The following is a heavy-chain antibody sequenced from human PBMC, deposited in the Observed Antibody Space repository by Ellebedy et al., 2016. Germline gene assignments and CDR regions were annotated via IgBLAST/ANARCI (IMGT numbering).Heavy chain of an antibody. J-gene: IGHJ6*02. CDR2: INSDGSST. D-gene: IGHD4-17*01. CDR3: ASQTTVTKYYYYYGMDV. Sequence: GGSLRLSCAASGFTFSSYWMHWVRQAPGKGLVWVSRINSDGSSTSYADSVKGRFTISRDNAKNTLYLQMNSLRAEDTAVYYCASQTTVTKYYYYYGMDVWGQGTTVTVPS. CDR1: GFTFSSYW. V-gene: IGHV3-74*01.